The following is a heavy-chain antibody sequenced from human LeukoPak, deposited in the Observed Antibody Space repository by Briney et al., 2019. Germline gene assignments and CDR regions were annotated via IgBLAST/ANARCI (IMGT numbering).Heavy chain of an antibody. CDR3: ATYYYDSSGYKLLDY. J-gene: IGHJ4*02. CDR2: ISSSSGYI. V-gene: IGHV3-21*01. Sequence: GGSLRLSCAASGFTFSSYSMNWVRQAPGKGLEWVSSISSSSGYIYYADSVKGRFTISRDNAKNSLYLQMNSLRAEDTAVYYCATYYYDSSGYKLLDYWGQGTLVTVSS. D-gene: IGHD3-22*01. CDR1: GFTFSSYS.